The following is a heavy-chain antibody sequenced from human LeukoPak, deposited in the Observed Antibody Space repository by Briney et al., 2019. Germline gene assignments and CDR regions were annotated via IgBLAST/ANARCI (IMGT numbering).Heavy chain of an antibody. D-gene: IGHD3-10*01. Sequence: GGSLRLSCVASGLTFADAWMNWVRQAPGKGLEWVGLIKSKRHGGTTDYAAPVKGRFTISRDNSKNTLYLQMNSLRAEDTAVYYCAKLWSTYYYGYDYWGQGTLVTVSS. CDR3: AKLWSTYYYGYDY. CDR1: GLTFADAW. J-gene: IGHJ4*02. CDR2: IKSKRHGGTT. V-gene: IGHV3-15*07.